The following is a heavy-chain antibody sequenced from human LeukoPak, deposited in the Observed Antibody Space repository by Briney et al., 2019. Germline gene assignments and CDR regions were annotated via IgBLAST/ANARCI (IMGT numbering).Heavy chain of an antibody. V-gene: IGHV4-39*07. J-gene: IGHJ6*03. CDR3: ARDRRGYYYYYMDV. CDR1: GGSISSSSYY. D-gene: IGHD4-17*01. Sequence: SETLSLTCTVSGGSISSSSYYWGWIRQPPGKGLEWIGTIHYSGSTYYNTSLKSRVTISVDTSKNQFSLKLSSVTAADTAVYYCARDRRGYYYYYMDVWGKGTTVTVSS. CDR2: IHYSGST.